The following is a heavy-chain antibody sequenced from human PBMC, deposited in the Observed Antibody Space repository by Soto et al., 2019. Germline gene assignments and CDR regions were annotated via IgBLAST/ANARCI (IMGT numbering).Heavy chain of an antibody. J-gene: IGHJ6*02. CDR2: INHSGST. D-gene: IGHD1-26*01. CDR3: ARGRGGSYFDYYYYYGMDV. V-gene: IGHV4-34*01. Sequence: SETLSLTCAVYGGSFSGYYWSWIRQPPGKGLEWIGEINHSGSTNYNLSLKSRVTISVDTSKNQFSLKLSSVTAADTAVYYCARGRGGSYFDYYYYYGMDVWGQGTTVTVSS. CDR1: GGSFSGYY.